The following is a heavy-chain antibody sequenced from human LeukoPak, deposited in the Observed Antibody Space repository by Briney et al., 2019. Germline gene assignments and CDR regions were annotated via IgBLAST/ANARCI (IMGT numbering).Heavy chain of an antibody. V-gene: IGHV4-39*01. CDR2: IYYSGST. CDR1: GGSISSSSYY. D-gene: IGHD3-16*02. J-gene: IGHJ4*02. CDR3: ARGSYDYVWGSYRPDRDY. Sequence: SETLSLTCTVSGGSISSSSYYWGWIRQPPGKGLEWIGSIYYSGSTYYNPSLKSRVTISVDTSKNQFSLKLSSVTAADTAVYYCARGSYDYVWGSYRPDRDYWGQGTLVTVSS.